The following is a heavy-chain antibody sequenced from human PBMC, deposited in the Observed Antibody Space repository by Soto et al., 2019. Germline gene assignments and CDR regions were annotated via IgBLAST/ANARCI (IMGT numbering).Heavy chain of an antibody. CDR2: ISYDGSNK. CDR1: GFTFSSYG. V-gene: IGHV3-30*18. CDR3: AKASGWFGEFDY. J-gene: IGHJ4*02. Sequence: PGGSLRLSCAASGFTFSSYGMHWVRQAPGKGLEWVSVISYDGSNKYYADSVKGRFTISRDNSKNTLYLQMNSLRAEDTAVYYCAKASGWFGEFDYWGQGTLVTVSS. D-gene: IGHD3-10*01.